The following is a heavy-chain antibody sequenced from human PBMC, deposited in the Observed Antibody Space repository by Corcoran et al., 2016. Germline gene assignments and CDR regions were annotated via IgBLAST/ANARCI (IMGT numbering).Heavy chain of an antibody. Sequence: QVQLQESGPGLVKPSETLSLTCTVSGGSISSYYWSWIRQPPGKGLEWIGYIYYSGSTNYNPSLKSRVTISVDTSKNQFSLKLSSVTAADTAVYYCVRVHPYSSGWSTFDYWCQGTLVTVSS. CDR2: IYYSGST. V-gene: IGHV4-59*01. CDR1: GGSISSYY. D-gene: IGHD6-19*01. CDR3: VRVHPYSSGWSTFDY. J-gene: IGHJ4*02.